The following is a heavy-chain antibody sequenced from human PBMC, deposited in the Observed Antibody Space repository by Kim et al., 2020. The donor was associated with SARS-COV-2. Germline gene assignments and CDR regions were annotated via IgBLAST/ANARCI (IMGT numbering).Heavy chain of an antibody. Sequence: SETLSLTCTVSGGSVSSGSYYWSWIRQPPGKGLEWIGYIYYSGSTNYNPSLKSRVTISVDTSKNQFSLKLSSVTAADTAVYYCARDRIVVVPAAIYGTKTYNWFDPWGQGTLVTVSS. J-gene: IGHJ5*02. V-gene: IGHV4-61*01. CDR2: IYYSGST. D-gene: IGHD2-2*02. CDR1: GGSVSSGSYY. CDR3: ARDRIVVVPAAIYGTKTYNWFDP.